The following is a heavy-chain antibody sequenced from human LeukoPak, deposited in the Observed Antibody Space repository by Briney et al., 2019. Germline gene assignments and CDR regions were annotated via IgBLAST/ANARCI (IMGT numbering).Heavy chain of an antibody. CDR1: GGSISSGGYY. V-gene: IGHV4-30-2*01. D-gene: IGHD2-2*01. Sequence: PSETLSLTCTVSGGSISSGGYYCSWIRQPPGKGLEWIGYIYHSGSTYYNPSLKSRVTISVDRSKNQFSLKLSSVTAADTAVYYCARGVSRYYFDYWGQGTLVTVSS. J-gene: IGHJ4*02. CDR3: ARGVSRYYFDY. CDR2: IYHSGST.